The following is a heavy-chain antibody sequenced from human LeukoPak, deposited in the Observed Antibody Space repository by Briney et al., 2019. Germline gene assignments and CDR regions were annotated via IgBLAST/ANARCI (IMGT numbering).Heavy chain of an antibody. D-gene: IGHD3-10*01. V-gene: IGHV3-48*03. J-gene: IGHJ4*02. CDR1: GFTFSSYE. CDR2: ISRSGSII. CDR3: ADGSGSGFDY. Sequence: GGSLRLSRAASGFTFSSYEMNWVRQAPGKGLEWVSYISRSGSIIYYADSVKGRFTISRDNAKNSLYLQMNSLRAEDTAVYYCADGSGSGFDYWGQGTLATVSS.